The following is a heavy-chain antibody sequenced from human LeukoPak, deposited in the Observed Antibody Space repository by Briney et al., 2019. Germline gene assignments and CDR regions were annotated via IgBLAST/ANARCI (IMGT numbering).Heavy chain of an antibody. CDR1: GFTFDDYA. D-gene: IGHD3-16*01. Sequence: GGSMRLSCAASGFTFDDYAMHWDRQAPGKGLEWVSGISWNSGSIGYADSVKGRFTISRDNAKNSLYLQMNSLRAEDTALYYCAKEKAPSISGGFDYWGQGTLVTVSS. J-gene: IGHJ4*02. CDR3: AKEKAPSISGGFDY. V-gene: IGHV3-9*01. CDR2: ISWNSGSI.